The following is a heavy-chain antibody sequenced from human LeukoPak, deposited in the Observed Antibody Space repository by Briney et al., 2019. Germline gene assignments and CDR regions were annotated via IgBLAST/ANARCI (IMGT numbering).Heavy chain of an antibody. CDR1: GYTFTVYY. Sequence: ASVTVSFTASGYTFTVYYMHWVRQAPGQGREWMGWINPNSGGTNYAQKFQGRVTMTRDTSISTAYMELSRLRSDDTAVYYCARDGDEGYYYDSSGYYTTFDYWGQGTLVTVSS. J-gene: IGHJ4*02. CDR3: ARDGDEGYYYDSSGYYTTFDY. CDR2: INPNSGGT. V-gene: IGHV1-2*02. D-gene: IGHD3-22*01.